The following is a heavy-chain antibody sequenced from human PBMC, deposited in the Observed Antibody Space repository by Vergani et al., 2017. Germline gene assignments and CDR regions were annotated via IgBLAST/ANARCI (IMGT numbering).Heavy chain of an antibody. D-gene: IGHD4-11*01. V-gene: IGHV3-23*01. CDR1: GFTFTDYG. CDR3: AKGSKYINYYYYYMDV. CDR2: ISDGGTNT. Sequence: EVQLLESGGGFVQPGGSLRLSCAASGFTFTDYGMTWVRQAPGRGLEWVSGISDGGTNTYYAASVKSRFIISRDNSKNTLYLQMNSLRAEDTAVYYCAKGSKYINYYYYYMDVWGKGTPVTVSS. J-gene: IGHJ6*03.